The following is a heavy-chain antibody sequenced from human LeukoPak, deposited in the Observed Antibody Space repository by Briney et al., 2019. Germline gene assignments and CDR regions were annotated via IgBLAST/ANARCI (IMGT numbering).Heavy chain of an antibody. D-gene: IGHD2-15*01. CDR1: GGTFSSYA. CDR3: ASLAYCSGGSCYSDY. Sequence: SVKVSCKASGGTFSSYAISWVRQAPGQGLEWMGGIIPIFGTANYAQKFQGRVTMTTDTSTSTAYMELRSLRSDDTAVYYCASLAYCSGGSCYSDYWGQGTLVTVSS. CDR2: IIPIFGTA. J-gene: IGHJ4*02. V-gene: IGHV1-69*05.